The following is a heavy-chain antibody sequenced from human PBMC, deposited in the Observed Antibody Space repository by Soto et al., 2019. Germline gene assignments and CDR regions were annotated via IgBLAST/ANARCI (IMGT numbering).Heavy chain of an antibody. CDR1: GFTFSSYS. Sequence: GGAPRLSCAASGFTFSSYSMNWVRPAPGKGLECVAIVSFDGSNKYYADSVKGRFTISRDNSKNTLYLQMSGLTPEDTAVYYCAKGAPGSLYYFDYWGQGTLVTVSS. J-gene: IGHJ4*02. D-gene: IGHD3-10*01. CDR2: VSFDGSNK. V-gene: IGHV3-30*18. CDR3: AKGAPGSLYYFDY.